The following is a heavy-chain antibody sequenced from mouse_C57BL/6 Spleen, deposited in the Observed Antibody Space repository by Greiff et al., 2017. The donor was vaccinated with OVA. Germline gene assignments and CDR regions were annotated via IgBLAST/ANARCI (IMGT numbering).Heavy chain of an antibody. V-gene: IGHV1-9*01. D-gene: IGHD1-1*01. J-gene: IGHJ4*01. CDR3: ARVPTTVVARAMDY. Sequence: VQLQQSGAELMKPGASVKLSCKATGYTFTGYWIEWVKQRPGHGLEWIGEILPGSGCTNYNEKFKGKATFTADTSSNTAYMQLSSLTTEDAAIYCCARVPTTVVARAMDYWGQGTADTVSS. CDR1: GYTFTGYW. CDR2: ILPGSGCT.